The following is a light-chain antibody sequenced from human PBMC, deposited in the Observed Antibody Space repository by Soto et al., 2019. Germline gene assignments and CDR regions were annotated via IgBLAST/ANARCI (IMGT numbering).Light chain of an antibody. CDR3: QQHNSYPHIS. CDR1: QGISSY. Sequence: DIQLTQSPSFLSASVGDRVTITCRASQGISSYLAWYQQKPGKAPKLLIYAASTLQSGVPSRFSGSGSGTEVTLTISSLQPEDFATYYCQQHNSYPHISFGPGTKVDIK. J-gene: IGKJ3*01. V-gene: IGKV1-9*01. CDR2: AAS.